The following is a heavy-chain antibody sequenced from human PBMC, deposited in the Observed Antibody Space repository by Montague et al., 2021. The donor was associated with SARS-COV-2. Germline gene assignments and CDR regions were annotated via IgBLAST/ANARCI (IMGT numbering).Heavy chain of an antibody. J-gene: IGHJ3*02. V-gene: IGHV4-59*01. CDR2: IYDGGAA. Sequence: SETLSLTCTVSGGSITGYYCSWLRRSPGKGLEWIAYIYDGGAANYNPSLGSRVTISTDTSKNQLSLKVNSVTAADTAVYYCVRDHPYGGPRVAYDIWGQGTVVTVSS. CDR1: GGSITGYY. D-gene: IGHD4-23*01. CDR3: VRDHPYGGPRVAYDI.